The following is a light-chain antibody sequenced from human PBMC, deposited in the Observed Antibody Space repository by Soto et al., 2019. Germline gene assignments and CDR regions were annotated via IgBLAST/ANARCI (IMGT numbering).Light chain of an antibody. J-gene: IGLJ2*01. CDR1: SSDVGGYNY. Sequence: QSALTQPASVSGSPGQSITLFCTGTSSDVGGYNYVSWYQQHPGKAPKLMIYDVSNRPSGVSNRFSGSKSGNTASLTISGLQAEDEADYYCRSYTSSSTVVFGGGTKVTVL. CDR3: RSYTSSSTVV. V-gene: IGLV2-14*01. CDR2: DVS.